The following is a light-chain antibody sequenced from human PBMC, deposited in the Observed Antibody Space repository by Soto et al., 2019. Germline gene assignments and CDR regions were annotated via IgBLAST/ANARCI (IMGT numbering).Light chain of an antibody. CDR1: QTVRNNY. J-gene: IGKJ4*01. V-gene: IGKV3-20*01. Sequence: EFVLTQSPGTLSLSPGERATLSCRASQTVRNNYLAWYQQKPGQAPRLLIYGASTRATGIPARFSGSGSGTEFTLTISSLQSEDFAVYYCQQYGVSPTFGGGTKVDIK. CDR3: QQYGVSPT. CDR2: GAS.